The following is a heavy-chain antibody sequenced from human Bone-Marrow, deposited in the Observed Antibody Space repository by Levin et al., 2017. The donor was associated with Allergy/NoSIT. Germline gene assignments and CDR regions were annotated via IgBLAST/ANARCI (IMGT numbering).Heavy chain of an antibody. CDR1: GFTFSSYA. CDR2: ISSNGGST. J-gene: IGHJ6*02. V-gene: IGHV3-64*01. D-gene: IGHD6-13*01. Sequence: GGSLRLSCAASGFTFSSYAMHWVRQAPGKGLEYVSAISSNGGSTYYANSVKGRFTISRDNSKNTLYLQMGSLRAEDMAVYYCARISGIAAAGTQPGQYYYYYGMDVWGQGTTVTVSS. CDR3: ARISGIAAAGTQPGQYYYYYGMDV.